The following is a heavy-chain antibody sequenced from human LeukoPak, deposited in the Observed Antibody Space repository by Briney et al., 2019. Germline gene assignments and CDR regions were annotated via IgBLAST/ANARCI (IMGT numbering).Heavy chain of an antibody. CDR2: ISGSSYTI. V-gene: IGHV3-48*01. Sequence: PGGSLRLSCAASGFTFSSYAMSWVRQATGKGLEWVSYISGSSYTIYYADSVKGRFTISRDNAKNSLYLQMNSLRAEDTAVYYCATRESFDYWGQGTLVTVSS. J-gene: IGHJ4*02. CDR1: GFTFSSYA. CDR3: ATRESFDY. D-gene: IGHD5-24*01.